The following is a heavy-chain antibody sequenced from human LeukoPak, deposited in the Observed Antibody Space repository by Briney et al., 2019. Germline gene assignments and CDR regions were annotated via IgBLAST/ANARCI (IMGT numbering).Heavy chain of an antibody. CDR2: ISSSGSTI. CDR3: ARRLRRNYFDY. V-gene: IGHV3-48*03. Sequence: PGGSLRLSCAASGFTFSSYEMNWVRQAPGKGLERVSYISSSGSTIYYADSVKGRFTISRDNAKNSLYLQMNSLRAEDTAVYYCARRLRRNYFDYWGQGTLVTVSS. CDR1: GFTFSSYE. D-gene: IGHD4-17*01. J-gene: IGHJ4*02.